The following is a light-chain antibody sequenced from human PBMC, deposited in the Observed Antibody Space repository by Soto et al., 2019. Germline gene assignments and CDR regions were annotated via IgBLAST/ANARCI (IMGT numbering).Light chain of an antibody. J-gene: IGKJ4*01. CDR3: IHRKACPVT. CDR2: TLS. Sequence: DIVMTQTPLSLPVTPGAPASISCRSSQSLFDSDDGTTYLVWYLQKPGQSPQRLIYTLSYRASGRPDRFSGGGSGTHFTLKISRVAEEDVVVYCCIHRKACPVTFDGGPKVEIK. CDR1: QSLFDSDDGTTY. V-gene: IGKV2-40*01.